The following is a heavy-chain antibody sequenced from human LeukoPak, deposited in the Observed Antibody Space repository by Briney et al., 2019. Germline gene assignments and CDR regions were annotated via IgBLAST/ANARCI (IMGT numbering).Heavy chain of an antibody. V-gene: IGHV4-31*03. Sequence: SETLSLTCTVSGGSISSGGYYWSWIRQHPGKGLEWIGYIYYSGSTYYNPSLKSRVTISVDTSKNQFPLKLSSVTAADTAVYYCASSTVTTAGGAFDIWGQGTMVTVSS. CDR2: IYYSGST. CDR3: ASSTVTTAGGAFDI. CDR1: GGSISSGGYY. D-gene: IGHD4-17*01. J-gene: IGHJ3*02.